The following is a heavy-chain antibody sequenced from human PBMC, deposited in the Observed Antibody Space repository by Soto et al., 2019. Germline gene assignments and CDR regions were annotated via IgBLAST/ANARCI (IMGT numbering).Heavy chain of an antibody. V-gene: IGHV1-3*01. CDR3: ARLPPTRNWFDP. Sequence: ASVKVSCKASGYTFTSYAMHWVRQAPGQRLEWMGWINAGNGNTKYSQKFQGRVTITRDTSASTAYMELSSLRSEDTAVYYCARLPPTRNWFDPWGQGTLVTISS. CDR2: INAGNGNT. J-gene: IGHJ5*02. CDR1: GYTFTSYA. D-gene: IGHD6-25*01.